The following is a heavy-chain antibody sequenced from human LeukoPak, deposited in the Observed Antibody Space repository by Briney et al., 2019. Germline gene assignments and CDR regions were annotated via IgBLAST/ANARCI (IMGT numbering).Heavy chain of an antibody. Sequence: GGSLRLSCAAPGFTFSDYYMSWIRQAPGKGLEWVSYISSSGSTIYYADSVKGRFTISRDNAKNSLYLQMNSLRAEDTAVYYCARTRRYGYYDSSGYTGYYMDVWGKGTTVTVSS. V-gene: IGHV3-11*01. CDR1: GFTFSDYY. J-gene: IGHJ6*03. D-gene: IGHD3-22*01. CDR2: ISSSGSTI. CDR3: ARTRRYGYYDSSGYTGYYMDV.